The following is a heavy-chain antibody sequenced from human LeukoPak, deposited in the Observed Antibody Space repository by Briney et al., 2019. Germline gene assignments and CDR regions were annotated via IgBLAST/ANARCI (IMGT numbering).Heavy chain of an antibody. CDR3: TRGGPVARPPKHFQH. CDR1: GYTFTSYD. V-gene: IGHV1-8*01. D-gene: IGHD6-19*01. J-gene: IGHJ1*01. Sequence: ASVKVSCKASGYTFTSYDINWGRPGPGQGREWMGWMNPNNGNTDYAQKFQDRVTLTRTTSISTASMALRSLRSEATAAYYCTRGGPVARPPKHFQHWGQGTLVTVSS. CDR2: MNPNNGNT.